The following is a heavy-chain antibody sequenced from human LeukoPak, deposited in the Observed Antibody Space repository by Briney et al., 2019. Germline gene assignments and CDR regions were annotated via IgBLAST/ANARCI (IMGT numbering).Heavy chain of an antibody. D-gene: IGHD6-19*01. CDR3: AKDMGSGWTEYGY. V-gene: IGHV3-9*03. CDR1: GFTFDDYA. CDR2: ISWNSGSI. Sequence: PGGSLRLSCAASGFTFDDYAMHWVRQAPGRGLEGVSGISWNSGSIGYADSVKGRFTMSRENAKNSLYLQMNSLRAEDMALYYCAKDMGSGWTEYGYWGQGTLVTVSS. J-gene: IGHJ4*02.